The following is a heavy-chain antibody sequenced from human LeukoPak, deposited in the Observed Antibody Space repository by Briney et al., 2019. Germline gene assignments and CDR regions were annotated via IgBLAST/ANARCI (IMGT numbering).Heavy chain of an antibody. CDR2: IHHSGNS. CDR3: ARGRGIVLWFGSPRRPGLFDP. J-gene: IGHJ5*02. D-gene: IGHD3-10*01. Sequence: SETLSLTCTVSGASVTDYYWSWIRQSPGKGLEWISYIHHSGNSDYNPSLRSRVTTSLDTSKNQFSLNLISVTAADTAVYYCARGRGIVLWFGSPRRPGLFDPWGQGTLVTVSS. V-gene: IGHV4-59*02. CDR1: GASVTDYY.